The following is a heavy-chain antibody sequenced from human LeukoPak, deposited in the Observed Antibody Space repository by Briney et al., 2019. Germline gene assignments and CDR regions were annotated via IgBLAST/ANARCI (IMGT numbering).Heavy chain of an antibody. V-gene: IGHV1-69*06. D-gene: IGHD2-2*01. Sequence: SVKVSCKASGGTFSSYAISWVRQAPGPGLEWMGGIIPIFGTANYAQKFQGRVTITADKSTSTAYMELSSLRSEDTAVYYCARHRGSTILLRFDPWGQGTLVTVSS. J-gene: IGHJ5*02. CDR3: ARHRGSTILLRFDP. CDR1: GGTFSSYA. CDR2: IIPIFGTA.